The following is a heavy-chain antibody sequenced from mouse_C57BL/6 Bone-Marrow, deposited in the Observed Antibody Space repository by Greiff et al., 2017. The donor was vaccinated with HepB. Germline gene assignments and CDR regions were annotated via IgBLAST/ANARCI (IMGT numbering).Heavy chain of an antibody. V-gene: IGHV5-16*01. CDR2: INYDGSST. J-gene: IGHJ1*03. D-gene: IGHD2-3*01. CDR3: ARVIYDGYYYWYFDV. Sequence: EVHLVESEGGLVQPGSSMKLSCTASGFTFSDYYMAWVRQVPEKGLEWVANINYDGSSTYYLDSLKSRFIISRDNAKNILYLQMSSLKSEDTATYYCARVIYDGYYYWYFDVWGTGTTVTVSS. CDR1: GFTFSDYY.